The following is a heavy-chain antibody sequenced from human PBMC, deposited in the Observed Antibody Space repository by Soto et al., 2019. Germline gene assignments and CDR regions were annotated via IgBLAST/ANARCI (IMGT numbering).Heavy chain of an antibody. J-gene: IGHJ4*02. D-gene: IGHD3-22*01. Sequence: PXGTLSLTCTVSGDSINSADYYWSWLRQPPGKGLEWIGYIYYSRSDYYNPSLGRRATITIDTSRNQFSLNLMSVTAADTAVYYCARVVQFYDSSGYSFYYFDYWGQGALVTVSS. CDR2: IYYSRSD. CDR1: GDSINSADYY. CDR3: ARVVQFYDSSGYSFYYFDY. V-gene: IGHV4-30-4*01.